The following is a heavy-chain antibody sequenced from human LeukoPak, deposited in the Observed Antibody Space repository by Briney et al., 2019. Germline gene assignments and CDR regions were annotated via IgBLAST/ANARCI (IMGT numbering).Heavy chain of an antibody. Sequence: VASVKVSCKASGYTFTSYGISWVRQAPGQGLEWMGWISAYNGNTNYAQKLQGRVTMTTDTSTSTAYMELRSLRTDDTAVYYCARDLGRGITGTHFDYWGQGTLVTVSS. CDR2: ISAYNGNT. D-gene: IGHD1-20*01. CDR1: GYTFTSYG. V-gene: IGHV1-18*01. CDR3: ARDLGRGITGTHFDY. J-gene: IGHJ4*02.